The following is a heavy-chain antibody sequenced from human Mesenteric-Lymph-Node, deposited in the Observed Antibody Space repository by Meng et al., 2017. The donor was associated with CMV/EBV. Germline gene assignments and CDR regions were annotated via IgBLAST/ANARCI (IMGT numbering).Heavy chain of an antibody. V-gene: IGHV6-1*01. CDR2: TYYRSKWYN. Sequence: AIPGDSVPSTSAAWNGIRQSPSRSLEWLGRTYYRSKWYNEYAVSVKSRITINPDTSKNQFSLQLNSVTPEDTAVYYCARSGGAGVDYWGQGTLVTVSS. J-gene: IGHJ4*02. D-gene: IGHD6-19*01. CDR3: ARSGGAGVDY. CDR1: GDSVPSTSAA.